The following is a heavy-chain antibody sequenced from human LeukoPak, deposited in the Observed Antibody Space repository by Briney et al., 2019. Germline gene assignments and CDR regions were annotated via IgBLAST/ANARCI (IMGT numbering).Heavy chain of an antibody. V-gene: IGHV3-48*03. CDR2: ISSSGSTI. CDR1: GFTFSSYE. D-gene: IGHD6-19*01. Sequence: PGGSLRLSCAASGFTFSSYEMNWVRQAPGKGLEWVSYISSSGSTIYYADSVKGRFTISRDNAKNSLYLQMNSLRAEDTAVYYCARAGIAVAGAVDYWGQGTLVTVSS. CDR3: ARAGIAVAGAVDY. J-gene: IGHJ4*02.